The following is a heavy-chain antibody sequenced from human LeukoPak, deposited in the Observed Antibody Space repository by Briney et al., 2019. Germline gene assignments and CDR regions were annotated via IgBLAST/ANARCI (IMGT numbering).Heavy chain of an antibody. CDR1: GFTFSSYA. Sequence: GGSLRLSCAASGFTFSSYAMSWVRQAPGKGLEWVSAISGSGGSTYYADSVKGRFTISRDNSKNTLYLQMNSLRAEDTAVYYCAKNIPYYDFWSGYYRDYYYYGMDVWGQGTTVTVSS. CDR3: AKNIPYYDFWSGYYRDYYYYGMDV. J-gene: IGHJ6*02. CDR2: ISGSGGST. V-gene: IGHV3-23*01. D-gene: IGHD3-3*01.